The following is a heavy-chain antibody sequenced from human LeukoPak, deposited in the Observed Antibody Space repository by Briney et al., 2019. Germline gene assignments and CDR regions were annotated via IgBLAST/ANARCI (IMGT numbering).Heavy chain of an antibody. CDR2: IYSGGST. CDR3: ARAGFYYDSSASYFDY. CDR1: GFTVSSNY. Sequence: SGGSLRLSCAASGFTVSSNYMSWVRQAPGKGLEWVSVIYSGGSTYYADSVKGRFTISRDNSKNTLYLQMNSLRAEDTAVYYCARAGFYYDSSASYFDYWGQGTLVTVSS. D-gene: IGHD3-22*01. J-gene: IGHJ4*02. V-gene: IGHV3-53*01.